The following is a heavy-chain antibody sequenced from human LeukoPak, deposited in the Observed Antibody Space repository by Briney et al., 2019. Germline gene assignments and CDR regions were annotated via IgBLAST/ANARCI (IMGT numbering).Heavy chain of an antibody. CDR3: ARKYYDILTGYYSGGSWFDP. D-gene: IGHD3-9*01. J-gene: IGHJ5*02. V-gene: IGHV4-34*01. Sequence: SETLSLTCAVYGGSFSGYYWSWIRQPPGKGLEWIGKINHSGGTNYNPSLKSRVTISVDTSKNQFSLKLSSVTAADTAVYYCARKYYDILTGYYSGGSWFDPWGQGTLVTVSS. CDR1: GGSFSGYY. CDR2: INHSGGT.